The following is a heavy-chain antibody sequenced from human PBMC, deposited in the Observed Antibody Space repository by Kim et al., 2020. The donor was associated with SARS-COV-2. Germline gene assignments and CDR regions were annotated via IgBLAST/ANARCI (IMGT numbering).Heavy chain of an antibody. CDR1: GFTFDDYA. V-gene: IGHV3-9*01. D-gene: IGHD3-10*01. CDR2: ISWNSGSI. J-gene: IGHJ4*02. CDR3: AKDMARGGSFDY. Sequence: GGSLRLSCAASGFTFDDYAMHWVRQAPGKGLEWVSGISWNSGSIGYADSVKGRFTISRDNAKNSLYLQMNSLRAEDTALYYCAKDMARGGSFDYWGQGTL.